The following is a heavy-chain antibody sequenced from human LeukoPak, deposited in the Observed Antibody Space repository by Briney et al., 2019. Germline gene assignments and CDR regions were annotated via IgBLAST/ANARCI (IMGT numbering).Heavy chain of an antibody. V-gene: IGHV1-2*06. D-gene: IGHD3-22*01. Sequence: GASVKVSCKASGYTFTGYYMHWVRQAPGQGLEWMGRINPNSGGTNYAQKFQGRVTMTRDTSISTAYMELSRLRSEDTAVYYCARAQDSSGYDAFDIWGQGTMVTVSS. CDR1: GYTFTGYY. CDR2: INPNSGGT. J-gene: IGHJ3*02. CDR3: ARAQDSSGYDAFDI.